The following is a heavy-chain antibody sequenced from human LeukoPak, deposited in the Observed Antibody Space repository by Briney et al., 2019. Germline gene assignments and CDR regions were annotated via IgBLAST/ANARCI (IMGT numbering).Heavy chain of an antibody. CDR2: ISHSGYTI. D-gene: IGHD1-26*01. CDR3: ARGQSRSGSPYFDI. Sequence: PGGSLRLSCAASGFSFSDDFMSWIRQAPGQRPEWVSYISHSGYTIQYADSVKGRFTISRDNAKNSLYLQMNSLRAEDTAVYYCARGQSRSGSPYFDIWGQGTMVTVSS. V-gene: IGHV3-11*04. J-gene: IGHJ3*02. CDR1: GFSFSDDF.